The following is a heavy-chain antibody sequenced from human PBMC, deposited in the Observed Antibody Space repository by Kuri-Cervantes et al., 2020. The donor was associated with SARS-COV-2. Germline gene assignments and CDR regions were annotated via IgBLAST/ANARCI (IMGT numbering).Heavy chain of an antibody. J-gene: IGHJ3*02. V-gene: IGHV3-74*01. CDR3: AIGDSSSPHDAFDI. CDR1: GFTFSSYW. D-gene: IGHD6-6*01. Sequence: ETLSLTCAASGFTFSSYWMHWVRQAPGKGLVWVSRINSDGSSTSYADSVKGRFTISRDNAKNTLYLQMNSLRAEDTAVYYCAIGDSSSPHDAFDIWGQGTMVTVSS. CDR2: INSDGSST.